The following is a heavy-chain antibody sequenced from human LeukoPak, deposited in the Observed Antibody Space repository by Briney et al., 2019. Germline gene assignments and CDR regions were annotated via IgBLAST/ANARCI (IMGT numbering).Heavy chain of an antibody. CDR1: GYTFTNYG. Sequence: ASVKVSCKASGYTFTNYGISWVRQAPGHGLEWMGWISAYNGNTNYAQKLQGRVTMTTDTSTSTAYMELRSLRSDDTAVYYCARIRFYGSGSYYIRWFDPWGQGTLVTVSS. CDR3: ARIRFYGSGSYYIRWFDP. D-gene: IGHD3-10*01. V-gene: IGHV1-18*01. CDR2: ISAYNGNT. J-gene: IGHJ5*02.